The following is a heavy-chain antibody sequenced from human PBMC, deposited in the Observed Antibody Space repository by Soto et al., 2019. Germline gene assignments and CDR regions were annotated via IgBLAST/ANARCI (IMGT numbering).Heavy chain of an antibody. V-gene: IGHV4-4*02. J-gene: IGHJ5*02. CDR3: AREVNSSPARGPNWFDP. D-gene: IGHD6-13*01. CDR2: TYHSGTN. CDR1: GDSINNSHW. Sequence: QVQLQESGPGLVQPSGTLSLTCAVSGDSINNSHWWSWVRQTPGKGREWVGETYHSGTNNYNPSLNPQVTIPIDKSKYQFSLKMNSVTAADTAVYYCAREVNSSPARGPNWFDPWGQGTLVTVSS.